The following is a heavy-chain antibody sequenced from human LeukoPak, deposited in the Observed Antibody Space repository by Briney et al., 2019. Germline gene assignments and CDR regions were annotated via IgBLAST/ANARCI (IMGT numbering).Heavy chain of an antibody. CDR3: ARDYYDSSGYYSAVGY. V-gene: IGHV1-2*02. J-gene: IGHJ4*02. CDR1: GYTFTGYY. D-gene: IGHD3-22*01. Sequence: ASVKVSCKASGYTFTGYYMHWVRQAPGQGLEWMGWINPNSGGTNYAQKFQGRVTMTRDTSISTAYMELSRLRSDDTAVYYCARDYYDSSGYYSAVGYWGQRTLVTVSS. CDR2: INPNSGGT.